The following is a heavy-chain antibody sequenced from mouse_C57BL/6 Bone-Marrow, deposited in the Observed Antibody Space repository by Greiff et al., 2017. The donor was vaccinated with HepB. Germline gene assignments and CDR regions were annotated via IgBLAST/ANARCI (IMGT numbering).Heavy chain of an antibody. CDR2: INPSSGYT. D-gene: IGHD3-2*02. CDR3: ARSAQAAWFAY. Sequence: QVHVKQSGAELARPGASVKMSCKASGYTFTSYTMHWVKQRPGQGLEWIGYINPSSGYTKYNQKFKDKATLTADKSSSTAYMQLSSLTSEDSAVYYCARSAQAAWFAYWGQGTLVTVSA. V-gene: IGHV1-4*01. CDR1: GYTFTSYT. J-gene: IGHJ3*01.